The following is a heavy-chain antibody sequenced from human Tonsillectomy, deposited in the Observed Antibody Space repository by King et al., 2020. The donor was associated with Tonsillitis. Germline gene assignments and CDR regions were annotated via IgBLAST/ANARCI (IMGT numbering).Heavy chain of an antibody. CDR1: GDSITSNY. J-gene: IGHJ5*02. D-gene: IGHD1-1*01. Sequence: QLQESGPGLVKPSETLSLTCTVSGDSITSNYWSWIRQPAGKGLEWIGRMYASGTPYYRPFLKSRVTMSLDTSKNQFSLKLTSVTAADTAVYYCARAWNRMAWFDHWGQGTLVTVSS. CDR2: MYASGTP. CDR3: ARAWNRMAWFDH. V-gene: IGHV4-4*07.